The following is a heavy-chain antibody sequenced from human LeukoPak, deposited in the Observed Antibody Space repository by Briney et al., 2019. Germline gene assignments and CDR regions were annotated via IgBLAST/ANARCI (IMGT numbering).Heavy chain of an antibody. CDR3: ARAWSYSTGWYNY. Sequence: GGSLRLSCAASGFSFSTYWMSWVRQAPGKGLEWVANIKQDESEKYYVDSVKGRFTISRDNAKNSLYLQMNSLRVEDTAVYYCARAWSYSTGWYNYWGQGTLVTVSS. CDR1: GFSFSTYW. V-gene: IGHV3-7*04. D-gene: IGHD6-19*01. CDR2: IKQDESEK. J-gene: IGHJ4*02.